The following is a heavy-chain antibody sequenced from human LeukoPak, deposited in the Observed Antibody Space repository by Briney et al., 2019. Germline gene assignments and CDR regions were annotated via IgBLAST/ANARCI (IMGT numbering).Heavy chain of an antibody. J-gene: IGHJ4*02. CDR1: GFTFSSYS. V-gene: IGHV3-21*01. CDR2: ISSSSSYI. Sequence: KPGGSLRLSCAASGFTFSSYSMNWVRQAPGKGLEWVSSISSSSSYIYYADSVKGRFNISRDNAKNSLYLQMNSLRAEDTAVYYCARGLAAAGRGGVFDYWGQGTLVTVSS. D-gene: IGHD6-13*01. CDR3: ARGLAAAGRGGVFDY.